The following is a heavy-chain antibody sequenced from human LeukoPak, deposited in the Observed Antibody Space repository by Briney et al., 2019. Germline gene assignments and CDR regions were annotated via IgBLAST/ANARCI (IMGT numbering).Heavy chain of an antibody. CDR3: TRREAARAYYYGMDV. Sequence: TGGSLRLSCAASGFTFSGSAMHWVRQASGKGLEWVGRIRSKANSYATAYAASVKGRFTISRDDSKNTAYLQMNSLKTEDTAVYYCTRREAARAYYYGMDVWGQGTTVAVSS. J-gene: IGHJ6*02. CDR2: IRSKANSYAT. D-gene: IGHD6-6*01. CDR1: GFTFSGSA. V-gene: IGHV3-73*01.